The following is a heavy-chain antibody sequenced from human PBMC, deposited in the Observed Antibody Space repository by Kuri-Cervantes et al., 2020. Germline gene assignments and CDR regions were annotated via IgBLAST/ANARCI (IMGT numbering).Heavy chain of an antibody. CDR3: ARVGGELRPDDY. CDR2: INPSGGST. CDR1: GYTFTSYY. V-gene: IGHV1-46*01. J-gene: IGHJ4*02. D-gene: IGHD1-7*01. Sequence: ASVNVSCKASGYTFTSYYMHWVRQAPGQGLEWMGIINPSGGSTSYAQKFQGRVTMTTDTSTSTAYMEQRSLRSDDTAVYYCARVGGELRPDDYWGQGTLVTVSS.